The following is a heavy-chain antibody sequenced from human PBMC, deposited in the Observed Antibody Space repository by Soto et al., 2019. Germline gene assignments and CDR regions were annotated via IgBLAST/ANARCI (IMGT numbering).Heavy chain of an antibody. J-gene: IGHJ4*02. D-gene: IGHD2-2*01. V-gene: IGHV1-69*13. CDR3: AYAPNCSYQLNRY. CDR1: GGTFSTYT. Sequence: SVKVSCKSSGGTFSTYTLAWVRQAPGQGLEWVGGIIPIFGTANYPQKFKGRVTITADESTSTAYMELSGLRSEDTAVYYCAYAPNCSYQLNRYWGRGTPVTVSS. CDR2: IIPIFGTA.